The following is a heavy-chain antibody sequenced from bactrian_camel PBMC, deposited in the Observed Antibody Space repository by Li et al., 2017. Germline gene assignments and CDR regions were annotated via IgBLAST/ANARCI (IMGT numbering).Heavy chain of an antibody. CDR2: MDGYGRT. CDR1: GFTVGSHV. CDR3: AVRLNSGCPVFAKDFAY. D-gene: IGHD1*01. Sequence: HVQLVESGGGSVQAGGSLRLSCAASGFTVGSHVMGWFRQVPGHERERVATMDGYGRTVYVMPSVRGRFTLTKEKDKNTLYLEMNNLKPSDTAMYYCAVRLNSGCPVFAKDFAYWGQGTQVTVS. V-gene: IGHV3S55*01. J-gene: IGHJ6*01.